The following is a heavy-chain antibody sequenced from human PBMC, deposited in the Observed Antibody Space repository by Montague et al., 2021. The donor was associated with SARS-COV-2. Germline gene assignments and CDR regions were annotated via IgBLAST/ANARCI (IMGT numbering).Heavy chain of an antibody. CDR2: IYYSGST. V-gene: IGHV4-39*07. CDR3: ARVRRQQLVRLSGMDV. Sequence: LRLSCTVSGGSISSSSYYWGWIRQPPGKGLEWIGSIYYSGSTYXNPSLKSRVTISVDTSKNQFSLKLSSVTAADTAVYYCARVRRQQLVRLSGMDVWGQGTTVTVSS. J-gene: IGHJ6*02. CDR1: GGSISSSSYY. D-gene: IGHD6-13*01.